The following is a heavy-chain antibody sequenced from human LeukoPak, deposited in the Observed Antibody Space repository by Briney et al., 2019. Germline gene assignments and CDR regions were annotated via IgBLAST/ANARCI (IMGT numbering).Heavy chain of an antibody. Sequence: PGGSLRLSRAASGFTFSSYAMHWVRQAPGKGLEWVAVISYDGSNKYYADSVKGRFTISRDNSKNTLYLQMNSLRAEDTAVYYCARDPAHDYYGSGSLDYWGQGTLGTVSS. J-gene: IGHJ4*02. V-gene: IGHV3-30*04. CDR2: ISYDGSNK. D-gene: IGHD3-10*01. CDR1: GFTFSSYA. CDR3: ARDPAHDYYGSGSLDY.